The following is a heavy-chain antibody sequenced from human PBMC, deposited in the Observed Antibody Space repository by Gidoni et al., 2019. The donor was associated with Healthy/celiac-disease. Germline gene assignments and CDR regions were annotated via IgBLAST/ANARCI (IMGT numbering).Heavy chain of an antibody. V-gene: IGHV1-69*01. CDR1: GGTFSSYA. Sequence: QVQLVQSGAEVTKPGSSVKVSCKASGGTFSSYAISWVRQAPGQGLEWMGGIIPIFGTASYAQKFQGRVTITADESTSTAYMELSSLRSEDTAVYYCARPLGSGSYNHWFDPWGQGTLVTVSS. D-gene: IGHD3-10*01. CDR2: IIPIFGTA. J-gene: IGHJ5*02. CDR3: ARPLGSGSYNHWFDP.